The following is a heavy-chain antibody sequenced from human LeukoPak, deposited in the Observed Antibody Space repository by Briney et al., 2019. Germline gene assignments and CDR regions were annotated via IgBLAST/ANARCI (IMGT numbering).Heavy chain of an antibody. J-gene: IGHJ4*02. D-gene: IGHD6-19*01. CDR3: AKSEQWLVEGVFDY. CDR2: IKQDGSEK. Sequence: GGSLRLSCAASGFTFSSYWMSWVRQAPGKGLEWVANIKQDGSEKYYVGSVKGRFTISRDNAKNSLYLQMNSLRAEDTAVYYCAKSEQWLVEGVFDYWGQGTLVTVSS. V-gene: IGHV3-7*01. CDR1: GFTFSSYW.